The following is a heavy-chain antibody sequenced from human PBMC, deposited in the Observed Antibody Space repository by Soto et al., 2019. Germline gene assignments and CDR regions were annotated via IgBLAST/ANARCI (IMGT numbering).Heavy chain of an antibody. Sequence: PGGSLRLSCAASGFTFSSYAMHWVRQAPGKGLEWVAVISYDGSNKYYADSVKGRFTISRDNSKNTLYLQMNSLRAEDTAVYYCARDFEGYCTNGGCYPGYGMDVWAQGTTVTVSS. CDR1: GFTFSSYA. V-gene: IGHV3-30-3*01. J-gene: IGHJ6*02. CDR2: ISYDGSNK. D-gene: IGHD2-8*01. CDR3: ARDFEGYCTNGGCYPGYGMDV.